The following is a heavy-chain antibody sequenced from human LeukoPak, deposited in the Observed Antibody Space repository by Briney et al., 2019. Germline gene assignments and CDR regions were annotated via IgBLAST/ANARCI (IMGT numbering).Heavy chain of an antibody. CDR2: INSDGSST. J-gene: IGHJ6*02. Sequence: PGGSLRLSCAAAGFTFSSYWMRWVRHAPGKGLVWVSRINSDGSSTSYADSVKGRFTISRDNAKNTLYLQMNSLRAEDTAVYYCARDLRFLDYYYGMDVWGQGTTVTVSS. D-gene: IGHD3-3*01. CDR3: ARDLRFLDYYYGMDV. CDR1: GFTFSSYW. V-gene: IGHV3-74*01.